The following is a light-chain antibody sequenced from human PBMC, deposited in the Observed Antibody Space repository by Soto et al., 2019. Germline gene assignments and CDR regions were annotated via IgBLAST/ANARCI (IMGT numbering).Light chain of an antibody. V-gene: IGKV3-20*01. CDR1: QSVSSDY. J-gene: IGKJ3*01. Sequence: EFVLTQSPGTLSLSPGERATLSCRASQSVSSDYLAWYQQKPGQAPRLLIYGASSRATGFPDSFSGSGSGTDFTLTISRLEPEDFAVYYCQQYGGSALFTFGPGTKVDIK. CDR2: GAS. CDR3: QQYGGSALFT.